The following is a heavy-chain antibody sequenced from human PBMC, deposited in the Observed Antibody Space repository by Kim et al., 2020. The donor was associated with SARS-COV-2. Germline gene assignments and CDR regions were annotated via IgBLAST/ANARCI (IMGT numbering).Heavy chain of an antibody. V-gene: IGHV4-34*01. J-gene: IGHJ4*02. CDR3: AREGPCSGGSCYLPFDY. Sequence: LKSRVTISVDTSKNQFSLKLSSVTAAGTAVYYCAREGPCSGGSCYLPFDYWGQGTLVTVSS. D-gene: IGHD2-15*01.